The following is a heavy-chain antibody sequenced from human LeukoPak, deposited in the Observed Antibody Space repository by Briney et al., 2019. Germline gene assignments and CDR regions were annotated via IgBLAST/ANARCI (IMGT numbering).Heavy chain of an antibody. CDR1: FTFSSXX. CDR3: ARLEQGVFP. V-gene: IGHV3-30*02. CDR2: IRHDGNIK. D-gene: IGHD3-10*01. Sequence: FTFSSXXXXXXXXXPGKGLEWVAFIRHDGNIKYLADSVKGRFIISRDTSKNTLYLQMNSLRAEDTAVYYCARLEQGVFPWGQGTLVTASS. J-gene: IGHJ5*02.